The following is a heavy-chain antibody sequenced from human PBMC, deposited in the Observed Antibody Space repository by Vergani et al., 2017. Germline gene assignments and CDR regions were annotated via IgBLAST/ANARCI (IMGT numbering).Heavy chain of an antibody. J-gene: IGHJ4*02. V-gene: IGHV1-18*01. D-gene: IGHD2-15*01. CDR3: ARISLRRIRDYYCDY. Sequence: QVQLVQSGAEVKKPGASVKVSCKASGYTFPSYGISWVRQAPGQVLEWMGWISAYNGNTNYAQKLQGRVTMTTDTSTSTAYMELRSLRSDDTAVYYCARISLRRIRDYYCDYWGQGTLVTVSS. CDR2: ISAYNGNT. CDR1: GYTFPSYG.